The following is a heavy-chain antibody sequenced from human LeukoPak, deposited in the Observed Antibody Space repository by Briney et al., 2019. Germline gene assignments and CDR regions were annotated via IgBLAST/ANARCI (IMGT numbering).Heavy chain of an antibody. J-gene: IGHJ4*02. CDR2: MNPNSGNT. D-gene: IGHD6-13*01. Sequence: ASXXVSCKASGYTFTSYDINWVRQATGQGREWMGWMNPNSGNTGYAQKFQGRVTMTRNTSISTAYMELSSLRSEDTAVYYCARGGSSCFDYWGQGTLVTVSS. CDR1: GYTFTSYD. CDR3: ARGGSSCFDY. V-gene: IGHV1-8*01.